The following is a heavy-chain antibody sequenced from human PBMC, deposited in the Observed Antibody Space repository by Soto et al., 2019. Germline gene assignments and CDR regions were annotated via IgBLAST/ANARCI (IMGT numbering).Heavy chain of an antibody. D-gene: IGHD6-19*01. CDR1: GFTFSSYA. J-gene: IGHJ6*02. CDR3: ARIAVAEGFIEYYDGMDV. CDR2: ISGSGGST. Sequence: PGGSLRLSCAASGFTFSSYAMSWVRQAPGKGLEWVSAISGSGGSTYYADSVKGRFTISRDNSKNTLYLQMNSLRAEDTAVYYCARIAVAEGFIEYYDGMDVWGQGTTVTVSS. V-gene: IGHV3-23*01.